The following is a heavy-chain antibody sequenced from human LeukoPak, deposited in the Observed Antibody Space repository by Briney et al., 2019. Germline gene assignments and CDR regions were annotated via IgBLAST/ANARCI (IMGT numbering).Heavy chain of an antibody. CDR2: INGGGSS. CDR3: AKGQGYNYGDSIDY. Sequence: GRSLRLSCAASGFTFNNYAMTWVRQAPGKGLEWVSVINGGGSSYYADSVKGRFTVSRDNSKNTLSLQMNSLRDEDTAVYYCAKGQGYNYGDSIDYWGQGTLVTVSS. J-gene: IGHJ4*02. D-gene: IGHD5-18*01. CDR1: GFTFNNYA. V-gene: IGHV3-23*01.